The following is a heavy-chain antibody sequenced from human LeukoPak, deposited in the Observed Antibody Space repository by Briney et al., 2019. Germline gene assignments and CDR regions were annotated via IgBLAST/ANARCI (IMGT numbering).Heavy chain of an antibody. D-gene: IGHD3-10*01. J-gene: IGHJ3*02. CDR2: INPNSGST. CDR1: GYTFTGYY. Sequence: ASVKVSCKGSGYTFTGYYMHWVRQAPGQGIEWMGWINPNSGSTNYAQKVKGRVTMTRDTAISTAYMELSRLRSDDTAVYYCARPRGRGAFDIWGQGTMVTVSS. V-gene: IGHV1-2*02. CDR3: ARPRGRGAFDI.